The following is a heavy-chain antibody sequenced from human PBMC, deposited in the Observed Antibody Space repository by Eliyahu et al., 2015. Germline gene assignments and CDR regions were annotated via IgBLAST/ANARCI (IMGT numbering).Heavy chain of an antibody. Sequence: EVKKPGSSVRVSCKAYGGTFRSYSISWVRQAPGQGLEWMGGLVPGFGTPNYAQKVQGRVTITADESTSTAYMELRSLRSEDTAVYYCATNDMGGDYYIVGHEYFQQWGQGTLVTVSS. CDR3: ATNDMGGDYYIVGHEYFQQ. V-gene: IGHV1-69*01. CDR1: GGTFRSYS. CDR2: LVPGFGTP. D-gene: IGHD4-17*01. J-gene: IGHJ1*01.